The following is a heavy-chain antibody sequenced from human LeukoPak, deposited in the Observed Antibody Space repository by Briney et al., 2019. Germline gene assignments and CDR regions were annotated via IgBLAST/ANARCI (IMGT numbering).Heavy chain of an antibody. V-gene: IGHV4-34*01. CDR3: ARGVFPGIPRKNYFDP. J-gene: IGHJ5*02. CDR2: VYHLGIT. Sequence: ASETLSLTCAVYGGSFNSYYWTWVRQRPGKGLEWIGEVYHLGITAYNPSLERRVTISVDTSKSRFSLRVNSVTAADTAVYYCARGVFPGIPRKNYFDPWGQGILVTVSS. D-gene: IGHD1-14*01. CDR1: GGSFNSYY.